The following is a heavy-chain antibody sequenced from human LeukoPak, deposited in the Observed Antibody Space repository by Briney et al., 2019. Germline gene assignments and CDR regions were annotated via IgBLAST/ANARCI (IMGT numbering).Heavy chain of an antibody. J-gene: IGHJ4*02. V-gene: IGHV1-3*01. CDR1: GDTFTSYT. D-gene: IGHD3-9*01. CDR2: INADNGNT. CDR3: AREGYDILAEMYYFDY. Sequence: ASVKVSCKASGDTFTSYTMHWVRQAPGQRLEWMGWINADNGNTKYSQKFQGRVTITRDTSASTVYMELSSLRSEDTAVYYCAREGYDILAEMYYFDYWGQGTLVTVSS.